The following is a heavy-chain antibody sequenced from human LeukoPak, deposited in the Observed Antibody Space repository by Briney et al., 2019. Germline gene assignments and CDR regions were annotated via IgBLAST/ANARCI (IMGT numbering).Heavy chain of an antibody. Sequence: ASVKVSCKASGYTFTSYGISWVRQAPGQGLEWMGWISAYNGHTNYAQKLQGRVTMTTDTSTSTAYMELRSLRAEDTAVYYCARVRGDSRGNAFDIWGQGTMVTVS. CDR2: ISAYNGHT. V-gene: IGHV1-18*01. CDR1: GYTFTSYG. J-gene: IGHJ3*02. D-gene: IGHD2-15*01. CDR3: ARVRGDSRGNAFDI.